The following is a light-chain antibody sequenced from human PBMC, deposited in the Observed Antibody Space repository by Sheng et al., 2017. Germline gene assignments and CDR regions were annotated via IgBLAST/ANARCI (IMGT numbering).Light chain of an antibody. Sequence: DIQMTQSPSTLSASVGDRVVITCRASQSISSWLAWYQHKPGKAPKLLVSQASKLESGVPSRFSGSGSGTEFTLTINSLQPDDFAFYYCQQYNVYSGTFGQGTKVEFK. V-gene: IGKV1-5*03. CDR2: QAS. J-gene: IGKJ1*01. CDR1: QSISSW. CDR3: QQYNVYSGT.